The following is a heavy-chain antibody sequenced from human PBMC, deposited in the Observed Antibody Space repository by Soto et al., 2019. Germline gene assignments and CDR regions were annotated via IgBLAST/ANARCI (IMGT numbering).Heavy chain of an antibody. Sequence: XAVKVSCKASGYPFTSWDFYWVRQAAGQGLEWMGYMNPRSGNTGYEQKFQCRVTMTRDTSASTAYMEPSSLRSEDTAVYYCARGAIAASYWFDPCGQRTLVTVSS. CDR3: ARGAIAASYWFDP. D-gene: IGHD6-6*01. V-gene: IGHV1-8*01. CDR2: MNPRSGNT. J-gene: IGHJ5*02. CDR1: GYPFTSWD.